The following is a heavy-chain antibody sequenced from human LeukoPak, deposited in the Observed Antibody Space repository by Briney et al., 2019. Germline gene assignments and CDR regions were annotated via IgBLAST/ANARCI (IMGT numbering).Heavy chain of an antibody. CDR1: GYSISSGYY. Sequence: PSETLSLTCAVSGYSISSGYYWGWIRQPPGKGLEWIGSIYHSGSTYYNPSLKSRVTISVDTSKNQFSLKLSSVTAADTAVYYCARHRVWKGYYFDYWGRGTLVTVSS. D-gene: IGHD3-16*01. CDR3: ARHRVWKGYYFDY. J-gene: IGHJ4*02. CDR2: IYHSGST. V-gene: IGHV4-38-2*01.